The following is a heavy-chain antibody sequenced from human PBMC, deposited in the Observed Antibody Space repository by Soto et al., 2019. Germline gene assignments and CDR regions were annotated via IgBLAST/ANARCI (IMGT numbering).Heavy chain of an antibody. V-gene: IGHV4-59*08. Sequence: QVQLQESGPGLVKPSETLSLTCTASGGSISSYYWSWIRQPPGKGLEWIGYMYHSGSTNYNPSLKSRVTTSVDTSKNQFSLKLSSVTAADTAVYYCARHSKGRNWPFDYWGQGTLVTVSS. CDR1: GGSISSYY. CDR3: ARHSKGRNWPFDY. J-gene: IGHJ4*02. CDR2: MYHSGST. D-gene: IGHD1-1*01.